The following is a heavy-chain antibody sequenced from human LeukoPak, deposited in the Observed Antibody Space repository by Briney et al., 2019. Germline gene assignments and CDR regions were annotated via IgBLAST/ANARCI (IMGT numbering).Heavy chain of an antibody. Sequence: SGPTLVKPTETLTLTCTLSGFSLNTRGVGVGWIRQPPGKALEWLALISWDDDKRYSPSPKSRFTITKDTSKNQVVLTMTNMDPVDTATYYCAHSFSSSQRLKFKHFQHWGQGTLVTVSS. CDR2: ISWDDDK. V-gene: IGHV2-5*02. CDR3: AHSFSSSQRLKFKHFQH. D-gene: IGHD6-13*01. J-gene: IGHJ1*01. CDR1: GFSLNTRGVG.